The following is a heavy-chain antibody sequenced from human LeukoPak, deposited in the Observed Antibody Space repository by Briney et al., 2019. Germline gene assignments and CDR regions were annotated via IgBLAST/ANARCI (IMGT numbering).Heavy chain of an antibody. Sequence: GASVKVSCKASGYTFTGYYMHWVRQAPGQGLEWMGRINPNSGGTNYAQKFQGRVTMTRDTSISTAYMELSRLRSDDTAVYYCARAMLAMVPSKTHRTPFDPWGQGTLVTVSS. V-gene: IGHV1-2*06. CDR2: INPNSGGT. J-gene: IGHJ5*02. CDR3: ARAMLAMVPSKTHRTPFDP. D-gene: IGHD3-10*01. CDR1: GYTFTGYY.